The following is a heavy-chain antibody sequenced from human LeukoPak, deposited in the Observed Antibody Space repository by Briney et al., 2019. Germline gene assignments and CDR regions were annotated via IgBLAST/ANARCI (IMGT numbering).Heavy chain of an antibody. D-gene: IGHD2-15*01. J-gene: IGHJ3*02. CDR1: GFTFSSHW. CDR2: INGDGSTT. Sequence: GGSLRLSCAASGFTFSSHWMHWFRQAPGKGLVWVSRINGDGSTTTYADSVKGRFTISRDDAKTTVYLQMHSLRREDPAVYPCARSKRWYSTDAFDIWVQGTKVSV. CDR3: ARSKRWYSTDAFDI. V-gene: IGHV3-74*03.